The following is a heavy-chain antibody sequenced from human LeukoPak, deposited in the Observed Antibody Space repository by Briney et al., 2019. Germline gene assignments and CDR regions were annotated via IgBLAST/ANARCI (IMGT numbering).Heavy chain of an antibody. J-gene: IGHJ6*03. D-gene: IGHD2-15*01. CDR2: ITSSSHDI. CDR1: GFSFETYT. Sequence: GGSLRLSCAPSGFSFETYTMNWVRQAPGKGLEWVSYITSSSHDIKYADSVKGRFTISRDNAKNTLYLQMNSLRAEDTAVYYCARDIVVVVATEHYYYYYMDVWGKGTTVTVSS. V-gene: IGHV3-48*01. CDR3: ARDIVVVVATEHYYYYYMDV.